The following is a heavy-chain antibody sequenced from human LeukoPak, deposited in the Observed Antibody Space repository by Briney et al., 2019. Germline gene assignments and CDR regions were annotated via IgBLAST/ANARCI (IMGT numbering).Heavy chain of an antibody. V-gene: IGHV3-74*01. CDR3: AKGGEYSSGWSQYFQH. J-gene: IGHJ1*01. CDR1: GFTFSSYW. D-gene: IGHD6-19*01. Sequence: GGSLRLSCAASGFTFSSYWMHWVRQAPGKGLVWVSRINSDGSSTSYADSVKGRFTISRDNAKNTLYLQMNSLRAEDTAVYYCAKGGEYSSGWSQYFQHWGQGTLVTVSS. CDR2: INSDGSST.